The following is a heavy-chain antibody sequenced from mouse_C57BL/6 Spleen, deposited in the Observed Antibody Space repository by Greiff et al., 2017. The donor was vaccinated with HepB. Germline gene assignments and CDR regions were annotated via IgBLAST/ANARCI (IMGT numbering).Heavy chain of an antibody. Sequence: VQLKESGGGLVKPGGSLKLSCAASGFTFSDYGMHWVRQAPEKGLEWVAYISSGSSTIYYADTVKGRFTISRDNAKNTLFLQMTSLRSEDTAMYYCARRENYDYDGFAYWGQGTLVTVSA. D-gene: IGHD2-4*01. J-gene: IGHJ3*01. CDR3: ARRENYDYDGFAY. CDR2: ISSGSSTI. V-gene: IGHV5-17*01. CDR1: GFTFSDYG.